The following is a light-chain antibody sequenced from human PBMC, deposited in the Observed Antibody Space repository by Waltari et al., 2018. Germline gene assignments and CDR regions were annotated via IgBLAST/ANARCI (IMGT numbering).Light chain of an antibody. CDR1: SSDIGAYKH. CDR2: EVS. Sequence: QSALTQPASVSGSPGQSITISCSGTSSDIGAYKHVSWYQQHPGKAPKLMIYEVSNRPAGVSNRYSGSKSVNTASLTISGLQADDESHYYCTSFTSSATWVFGGGTKVTVL. V-gene: IGLV2-14*01. CDR3: TSFTSSATWV. J-gene: IGLJ3*02.